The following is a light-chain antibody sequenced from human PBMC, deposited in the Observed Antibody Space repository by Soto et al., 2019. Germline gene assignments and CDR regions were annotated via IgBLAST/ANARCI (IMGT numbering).Light chain of an antibody. J-gene: IGLJ1*01. Sequence: QSVLTQPASVSGSPGQSITISCTGTSSDVGAYDYVSWYQQHPDKAPKLMIYEVSNRPSGVSNRFSGYKSVNTATLTISGLQADDEADYYCSSYTSSSTRVFGTGTKVTVL. CDR1: SSDVGAYDY. CDR3: SSYTSSSTRV. CDR2: EVS. V-gene: IGLV2-14*03.